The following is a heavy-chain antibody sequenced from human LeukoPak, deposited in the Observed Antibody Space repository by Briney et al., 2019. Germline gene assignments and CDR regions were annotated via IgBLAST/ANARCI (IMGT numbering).Heavy chain of an antibody. J-gene: IGHJ4*02. Sequence: ASVKVSCKASGYTFTNYAIHWVRQAPGQRLEWMAWTTPGDGYTRYSQKFRDRVTITCDTSATTTYMELSSLTSEDTAVYYCAKDVLGTFDYWGQGTLVTVSS. CDR1: GYTFTNYA. CDR3: AKDVLGTFDY. V-gene: IGHV1-3*01. CDR2: TTPGDGYT. D-gene: IGHD7-27*01.